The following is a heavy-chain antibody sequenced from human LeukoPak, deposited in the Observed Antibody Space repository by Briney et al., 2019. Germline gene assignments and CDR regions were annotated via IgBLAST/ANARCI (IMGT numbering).Heavy chain of an antibody. CDR2: SYHSGNT. J-gene: IGHJ4*02. V-gene: IGHV4-38-2*01. CDR3: ARTRYSSGATSYSPELFDS. Sequence: PSETLSLTCAVSGYSISTGYHWGWIRQSPGTGLEWIGSSYHSGNTYYNPSLKSRVTISMYTSMNQFSLQVTSVTAADTAVYYCARTRYSSGATSYSPELFDSWGQGTLVTVSS. CDR1: GYSISTGYH. D-gene: IGHD2-15*01.